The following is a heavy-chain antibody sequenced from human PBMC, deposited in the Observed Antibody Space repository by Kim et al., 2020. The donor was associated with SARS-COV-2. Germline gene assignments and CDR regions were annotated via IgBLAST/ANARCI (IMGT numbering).Heavy chain of an antibody. Sequence: GGSLRLSCAASGFTFSSYGMHWVRQAPGKGLEWVAVIWYDGSNKYYADSVKGRFTISRDNSKNTLYLQMNSLRAEDTAVYYCARGPTYYYGSGSYYPGFDYWGQGTLVTVSS. V-gene: IGHV3-33*01. CDR2: IWYDGSNK. CDR3: ARGPTYYYGSGSYYPGFDY. J-gene: IGHJ4*02. D-gene: IGHD3-10*01. CDR1: GFTFSSYG.